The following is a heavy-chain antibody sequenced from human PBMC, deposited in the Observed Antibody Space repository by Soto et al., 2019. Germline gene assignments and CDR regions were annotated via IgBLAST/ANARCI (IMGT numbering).Heavy chain of an antibody. Sequence: GASVKVSCKASGYTFTSYGISWLRQSPGQGLEWMGWISAYNGNTNYAQKLQGRVTMTTDTSTSTAYMELRSLRSDDTAMYYCARALQSDWFDPWGQGTLVTVSS. D-gene: IGHD4-4*01. J-gene: IGHJ5*02. CDR3: ARALQSDWFDP. CDR2: ISAYNGNT. V-gene: IGHV1-18*04. CDR1: GYTFTSYG.